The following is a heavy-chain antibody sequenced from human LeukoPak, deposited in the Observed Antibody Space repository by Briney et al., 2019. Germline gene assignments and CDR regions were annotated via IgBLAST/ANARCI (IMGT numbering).Heavy chain of an antibody. V-gene: IGHV1-3*01. J-gene: IGHJ4*02. Sequence: ASVKVSCKASGYIFINYAIHWVRQAPGQRLEWMGWINAGDGNTRYSQRFQDRVTITRDTAANTACMEMRSLRSEDTAVYFCALGAFDHWGQGTLVTVSS. D-gene: IGHD1-26*01. CDR2: INAGDGNT. CDR3: ALGAFDH. CDR1: GYIFINYA.